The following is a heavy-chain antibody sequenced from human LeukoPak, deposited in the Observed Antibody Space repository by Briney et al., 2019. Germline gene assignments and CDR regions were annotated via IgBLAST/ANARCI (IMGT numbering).Heavy chain of an antibody. CDR2: ITYSGNT. D-gene: IGHD3-3*01. CDR3: ARIAYDALDSYYYGMDV. J-gene: IGHJ6*02. CDR1: GGSISSGPYY. Sequence: SETLSLTCTVSGGSISSGPYYWIWIRQHPGKGLEWIGYITYSGNTYYYPALNSRVTVSLDTSKTQFSLKLSSVTAADTAVYYCARIAYDALDSYYYGMDVWGQGTTVAVSS. V-gene: IGHV4-31*03.